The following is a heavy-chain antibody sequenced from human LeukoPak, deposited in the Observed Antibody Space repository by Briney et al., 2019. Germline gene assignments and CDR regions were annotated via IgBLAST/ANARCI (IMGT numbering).Heavy chain of an antibody. V-gene: IGHV3-30*03. CDR2: SSYDGSNR. J-gene: IGHJ6*02. Sequence: PGGSLRLSCAASGFTFSTYGMHWVRQAPGKGLEWLAVSSYDGSNRFHADSVKGRFTISRDNSKNTLYLQMNSLRPEDTADYYCARGSAYSDYYYYGMDVWGQGTTATVS. CDR1: GFTFSTYG. CDR3: ARGSAYSDYYYYGMDV. D-gene: IGHD4-11*01.